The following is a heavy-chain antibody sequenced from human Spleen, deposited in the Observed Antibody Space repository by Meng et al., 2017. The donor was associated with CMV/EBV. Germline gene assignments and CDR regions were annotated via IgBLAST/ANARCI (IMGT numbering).Heavy chain of an antibody. CDR2: ISTSSSTI. V-gene: IGHV3-48*01. Sequence: GESLKISCAASGFTFSSYSMNWVRQAPGKGLEWVSYISTSSSTIYYADSVKGRFTISRDNSKNTLYLQMNSLRAEDTALYYCAKPGDDSGTNWFDPWGQGTLVTVSS. D-gene: IGHD6-19*01. J-gene: IGHJ5*02. CDR3: AKPGDDSGTNWFDP. CDR1: GFTFSSYS.